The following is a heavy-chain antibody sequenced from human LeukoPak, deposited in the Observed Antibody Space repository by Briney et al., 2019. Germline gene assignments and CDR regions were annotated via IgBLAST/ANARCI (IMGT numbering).Heavy chain of an antibody. CDR1: GGSISSYY. Sequence: SETLSLTCTVSGGSISSYYWSWIRQPPGKGLEWIGYIYYSGSTNYNPSLKTRVTISVDTSKNQFSLKLSSVTAADTAVYYCARSYYGSGSYYNEVPHYYYYYYMDVWGKGTTVTISS. CDR3: ARSYYGSGSYYNEVPHYYYYYYMDV. V-gene: IGHV4-59*01. CDR2: IYYSGST. D-gene: IGHD3-10*01. J-gene: IGHJ6*03.